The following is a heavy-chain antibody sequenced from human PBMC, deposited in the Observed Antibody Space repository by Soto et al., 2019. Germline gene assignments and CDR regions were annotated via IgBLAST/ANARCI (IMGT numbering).Heavy chain of an antibody. J-gene: IGHJ4*02. V-gene: IGHV2-5*02. D-gene: IGHD3-3*01. CDR1: GFSLTTSGVG. CDR2: IYWDDDK. Sequence: QITLNESGPTVVRPTETLTLTCRFSGFSLTTSGVGVGWIRQSPGKAPEWLALIYWDDDKRYSASLKSRLTTTKATSKNQVVLTVSDSDPTDTATYYCAHRVLRTVFALVTTTAIYFDFWGQGTPVAVSS. CDR3: AHRVLRTVFALVTTTAIYFDF.